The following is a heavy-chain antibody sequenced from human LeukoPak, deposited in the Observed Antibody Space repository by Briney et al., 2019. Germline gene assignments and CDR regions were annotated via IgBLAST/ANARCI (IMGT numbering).Heavy chain of an antibody. D-gene: IGHD3-3*01. CDR2: INPNTGGT. CDR1: GYTFTDSNFYS. J-gene: IGHJ5*02. CDR3: ARVPRITIFGVVTGNDNWFDP. V-gene: IGHV1-2*02. Sequence: ASVRVSCKASGYTFTDSNFYSVHWVRQAPGQGLQWLGWINPNTGGTTYAEKFYGKVNMTRDTSIRTAYMELTRLRSDDTAVYYCARVPRITIFGVVTGNDNWFDPWGQGTLVTVSS.